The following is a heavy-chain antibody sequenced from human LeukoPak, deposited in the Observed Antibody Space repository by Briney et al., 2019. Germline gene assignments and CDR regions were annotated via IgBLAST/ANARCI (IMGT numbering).Heavy chain of an antibody. CDR1: GYTFTSYD. CDR3: ARATERVLLWFGKKYYFDY. D-gene: IGHD3-10*01. V-gene: IGHV1-8*01. Sequence: ASVKVSCKASGYTFTSYDINWVRQATGQGLEWMGWMNPKSGNTGYAQKFQGRVTMTRNTSISTAYMELSSVRSEDTAVYYCARATERVLLWFGKKYYFDYWGQGTLVTVSS. CDR2: MNPKSGNT. J-gene: IGHJ4*02.